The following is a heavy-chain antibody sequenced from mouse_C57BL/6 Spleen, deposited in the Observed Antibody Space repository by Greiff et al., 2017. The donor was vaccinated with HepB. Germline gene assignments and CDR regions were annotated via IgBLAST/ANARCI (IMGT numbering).Heavy chain of an antibody. D-gene: IGHD2-1*01. CDR3: ARYGKGPYYYAMDY. CDR2: INYDGSST. CDR1: GFTFSDYY. Sequence: EVKLMESEGGLVQPGSSMKLSCTASGFTFSDYYMAWVRQVPEKGLEWVANINYDGSSTYYLDSLKSRFIISRDNAKNILYLQMSSLKSEDTATYYCARYGKGPYYYAMDYWGQGTSVTVSS. J-gene: IGHJ4*01. V-gene: IGHV5-16*01.